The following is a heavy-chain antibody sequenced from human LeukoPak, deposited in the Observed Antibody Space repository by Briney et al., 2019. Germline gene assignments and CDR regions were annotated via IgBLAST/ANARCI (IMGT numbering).Heavy chain of an antibody. V-gene: IGHV1-69*05. CDR1: GGTISSYA. Sequence: ASVKVSCTASGGTISSYAISWVRQPPGQGLEWMGGIIPNFGTANYAQKFQGRVTITTDESTSTAYMELSSLRSEDTAVYYCARTSNTGLDYYESSGFDYWGQGTLVTVSS. CDR3: ARTSNTGLDYYESSGFDY. D-gene: IGHD3-22*01. J-gene: IGHJ4*02. CDR2: IIPNFGTA.